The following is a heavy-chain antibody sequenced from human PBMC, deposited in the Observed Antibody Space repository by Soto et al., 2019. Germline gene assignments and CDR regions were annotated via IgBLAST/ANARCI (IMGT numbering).Heavy chain of an antibody. D-gene: IGHD3-22*01. J-gene: IGHJ3*02. CDR3: ARGRYFESSGHVAAPDI. Sequence: VQLVESGGGLVQPGRSLRLSCEGAEFNFDNYAMQWVRQAPGKGLEWVSGISWDSGNMGYADSVKGRFTISRDNAKKSLYLQMNSLRVEDTALYYCARGRYFESSGHVAAPDIWGQGTMVTVSS. V-gene: IGHV3-9*01. CDR2: ISWDSGNM. CDR1: EFNFDNYA.